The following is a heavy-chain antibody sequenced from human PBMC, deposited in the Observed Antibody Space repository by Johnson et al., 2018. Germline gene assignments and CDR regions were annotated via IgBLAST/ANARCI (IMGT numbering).Heavy chain of an antibody. J-gene: IGHJ6*02. Sequence: QVQLVESGGGVVQPGRSLRLSCAASGFTFKDYGMHWVRQAPGKGLEWVAIIWSHGTREYFADSLKGRFSISRDNSKDTLYLQMNSRRAEDTAVYYCAKNGAYCSSTSCYTGVDVWGQGTTVTVSS. V-gene: IGHV3-33*06. D-gene: IGHD2-2*02. CDR3: AKNGAYCSSTSCYTGVDV. CDR1: GFTFKDYG. CDR2: IWSHGTRE.